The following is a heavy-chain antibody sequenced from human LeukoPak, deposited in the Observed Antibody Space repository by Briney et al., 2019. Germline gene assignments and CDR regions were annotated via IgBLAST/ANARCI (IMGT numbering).Heavy chain of an antibody. D-gene: IGHD6-19*01. Sequence: SETLSLTCAVSGYSISSGYYWGWIRQPPGNGLQWIGGIYHSGTTYYNPSLKGRVTISVDTSKNQFSLKLSSVTAADTAVYYCVKYSGWYVDYWGQGTLVTVSS. V-gene: IGHV4-38-2*01. CDR2: IYHSGTT. CDR3: VKYSGWYVDY. CDR1: GYSISSGYY. J-gene: IGHJ4*02.